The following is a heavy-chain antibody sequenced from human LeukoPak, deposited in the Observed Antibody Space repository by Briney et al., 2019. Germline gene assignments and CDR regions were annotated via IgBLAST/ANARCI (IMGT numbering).Heavy chain of an antibody. CDR3: AKVGSIAAAGTSPPFDY. V-gene: IGHV3-11*05. CDR2: ITSGSLYT. CDR1: GFTFSAYY. D-gene: IGHD6-13*01. J-gene: IGHJ4*02. Sequence: GGSLRLSCAASGFTFSAYYMSWIRQAPGKGLEWVSYITSGSLYTNYADSVKGRFTISRDNSKNTLYLQMNSLRAEDTAVYYCAKVGSIAAAGTSPPFDYWGQGTLVTVSS.